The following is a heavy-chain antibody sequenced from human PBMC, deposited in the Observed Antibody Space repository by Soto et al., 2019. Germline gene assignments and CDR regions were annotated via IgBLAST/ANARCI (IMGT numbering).Heavy chain of an antibody. CDR3: ARDGGFGVVIIGWFDP. J-gene: IGHJ5*02. CDR1: GYTFTRYG. D-gene: IGHD3-3*01. V-gene: IGHV1-18*01. CDR2: ISGYDGRT. Sequence: ASVKVSCKTSGYTFTRYGISWVRQAPGQGLEWMGWISGYDGRTNFAQKLQGRVTMTTDTSTSTAYMELRSLRSDDTAVYYCARDGGFGVVIIGWFDPWGQGTLVTVSS.